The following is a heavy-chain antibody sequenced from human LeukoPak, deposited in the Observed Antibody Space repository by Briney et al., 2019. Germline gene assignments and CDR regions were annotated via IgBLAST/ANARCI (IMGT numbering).Heavy chain of an antibody. CDR1: GYTFTSYY. V-gene: IGHV1-46*01. CDR2: INPSGGST. J-gene: IGHJ5*02. CDR3: ARGNVVLPATYNWFDP. D-gene: IGHD2-2*01. Sequence: ASVKVSCKASGYTFTSYYMHWVRQAPGQGLEWMGIINPSGGSTSYAQKFQGRLTITTDESTSTAYMELSSLRSEDTAVFYCARGNVVLPATYNWFDPWGQGTLVTVSS.